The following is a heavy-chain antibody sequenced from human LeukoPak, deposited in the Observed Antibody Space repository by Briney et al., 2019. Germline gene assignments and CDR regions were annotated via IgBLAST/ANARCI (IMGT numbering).Heavy chain of an antibody. V-gene: IGHV3-23*01. CDR2: ISGSGSST. J-gene: IGHJ4*02. D-gene: IGHD4-23*01. CDR1: GFTSSSYD. CDR3: AKDRPTAVVPYYFDY. Sequence: GGSLRLSCTASGFTSSSYDMSWVRQAPGKWLEWVSAISGSGSSTFYADSVKGRFTISRDNSKHTLYLQMNSLRAEDTALYYCAKDRPTAVVPYYFDYWGQGTLVTVSS.